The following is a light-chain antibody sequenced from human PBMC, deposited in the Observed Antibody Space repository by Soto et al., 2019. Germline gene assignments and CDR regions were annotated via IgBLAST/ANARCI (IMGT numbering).Light chain of an antibody. J-gene: IGKJ1*01. Sequence: EIVLTQSPGTLSLSPGERATLSCRASQSVSSSYLAWYQQKPGQAPRLLIYGASSRATGIPDRFSGSGSGTDFTITIRGLEPDDFAVYYCQQYGSSPGTFGQGTKVEIK. CDR1: QSVSSSY. V-gene: IGKV3-20*01. CDR3: QQYGSSPGT. CDR2: GAS.